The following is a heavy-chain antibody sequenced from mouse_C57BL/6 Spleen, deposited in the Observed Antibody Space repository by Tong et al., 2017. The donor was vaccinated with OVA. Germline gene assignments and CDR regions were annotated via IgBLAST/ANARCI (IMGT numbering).Heavy chain of an antibody. CDR3: ARRGTTGAMDY. CDR1: GYTFSSYW. V-gene: IGHV1-9*01. Sequence: VQLQESGAELMKPGASVKISCKATGYTFSSYWIEWVKQRPGHGLEWIGEILPGSGSTNYNEKFKGKATFTADTSSNTAYMQLSSLTSEDSAVYYCARRGTTGAMDYWGQGTSVTVSS. J-gene: IGHJ4*01. CDR2: ILPGSGST. D-gene: IGHD1-1*01.